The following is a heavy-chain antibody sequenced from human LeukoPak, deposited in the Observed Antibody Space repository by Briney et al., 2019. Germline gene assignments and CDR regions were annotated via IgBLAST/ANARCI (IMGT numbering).Heavy chain of an antibody. J-gene: IGHJ3*02. CDR1: GGTFSSYA. CDR2: IIPIFGTA. D-gene: IGHD3-10*01. CDR3: ARDRLQYYYGSGSYYNPGDAFEI. V-gene: IGHV1-69*06. Sequence: ASVKVSCKASGGTFSSYAISWVRQAPGQGLEWMGGIIPIFGTANYAQKFQGRVTITADKSTSTAYMELCSLRSEDTAVYYCARDRLQYYYGSGSYYNPGDAFEIWGQGTMVTVSS.